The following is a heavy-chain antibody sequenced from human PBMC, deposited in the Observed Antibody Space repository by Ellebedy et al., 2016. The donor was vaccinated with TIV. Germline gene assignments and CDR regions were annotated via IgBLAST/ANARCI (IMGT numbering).Heavy chain of an antibody. J-gene: IGHJ4*02. CDR2: VWYDGSNK. D-gene: IGHD3-3*01. CDR3: ARDWKGHPFYDFWTGYLDY. CDR1: GFTFSGFG. V-gene: IGHV3-33*01. Sequence: GGSLRLSXTASGFTFSGFGMHWIRQAPGKGLEWVALVWYDGSNKYYIESVKGRFTISRDNSQNTVYLEMNSLRAEDTAVYYCARDWKGHPFYDFWTGYLDYWGQGALVTVSS.